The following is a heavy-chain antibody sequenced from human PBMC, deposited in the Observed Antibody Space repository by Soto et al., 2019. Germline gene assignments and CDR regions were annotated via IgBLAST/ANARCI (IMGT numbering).Heavy chain of an antibody. Sequence: PGGSLRLSCAASGFNVSSNYMSWVRQAPGKGLEWVSVIYSGGSTYYADSVKGRFTISRDNSKNTLYLQMNSLRAEDTAVYYCASRSRDIVVVVAATRAFDIWGQGTMVTVSS. V-gene: IGHV3-66*01. CDR1: GFNVSSNY. J-gene: IGHJ3*02. D-gene: IGHD2-15*01. CDR2: IYSGGST. CDR3: ASRSRDIVVVVAATRAFDI.